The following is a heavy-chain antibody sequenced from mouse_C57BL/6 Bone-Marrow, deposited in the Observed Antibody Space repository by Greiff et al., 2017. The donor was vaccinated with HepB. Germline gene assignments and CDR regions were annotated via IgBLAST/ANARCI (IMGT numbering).Heavy chain of an antibody. Sequence: VQLKQSGPELVKPGASVKISCKASGYTFTDYYMNWVKQSHGKSLEWIGDINPNNGGTSYNQKFKGKATLTVDKSSSTAYMELRSLTSEDSAVYYCARGGIITTVAGDYWGQGTTLTVSS. CDR1: GYTFTDYY. J-gene: IGHJ2*01. D-gene: IGHD1-1*01. CDR3: ARGGIITTVAGDY. CDR2: INPNNGGT. V-gene: IGHV1-26*01.